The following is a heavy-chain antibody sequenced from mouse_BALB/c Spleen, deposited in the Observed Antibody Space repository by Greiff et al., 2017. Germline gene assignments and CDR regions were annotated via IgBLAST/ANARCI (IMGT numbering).Heavy chain of an antibody. CDR1: GFTFSSYA. CDR3: ARGGDYGFAY. Sequence: EVQRVESGGGLVKPGGSLKLSCAASGFTFSSYAMSWVRQTPEKRLEWVASISSGGSTYYPDSVKGRFTISRDNARNILYLQMSSLRSEDTAMYYCARGGDYGFAYWGQGTLSTVSA. CDR2: ISSGGST. J-gene: IGHJ3*01. D-gene: IGHD1-1*01. V-gene: IGHV5-6-5*01.